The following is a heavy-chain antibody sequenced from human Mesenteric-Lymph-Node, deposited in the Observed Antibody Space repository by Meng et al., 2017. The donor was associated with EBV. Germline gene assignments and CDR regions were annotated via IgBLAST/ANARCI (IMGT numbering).Heavy chain of an antibody. Sequence: QVQLQESGPGLVKPSQTVSLTCAVSGGSIAGGSYWSWVRQPPGKGLEWIAFIHYSGDTYYNPSLKSRLTISVDTSKDQFSLRLRSVTAADTAVYYCARCSRSYYGYFDYWGQGTLVTVSS. D-gene: IGHD3-10*02. V-gene: IGHV4-30-4*01. CDR3: ARCSRSYYGYFDY. CDR1: GGSIAGGSY. J-gene: IGHJ4*02. CDR2: IHYSGDT.